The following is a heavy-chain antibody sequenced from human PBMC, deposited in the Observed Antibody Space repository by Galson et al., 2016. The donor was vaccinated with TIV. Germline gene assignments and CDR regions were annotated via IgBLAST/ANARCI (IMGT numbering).Heavy chain of an antibody. D-gene: IGHD2-2*01. CDR2: IYWDGDK. Sequence: PALVKPTQTLTLTCAFSGFPLSTSGEGVAWVRQPPGRALEWLALIYWDGDKRYSPSLKSRLTITKDTSKKQVVLTMANMDPLDTATYYCAHRRSVASAVLDAFEIWGPGTVVTVSS. J-gene: IGHJ3*02. CDR3: AHRRSVASAVLDAFEI. V-gene: IGHV2-5*02. CDR1: GFPLSTSGEG.